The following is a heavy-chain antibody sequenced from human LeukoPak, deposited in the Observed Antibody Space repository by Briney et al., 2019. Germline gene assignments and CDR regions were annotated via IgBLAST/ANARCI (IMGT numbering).Heavy chain of an antibody. CDR2: IRYDGSLT. CDR1: GFTFSNYG. V-gene: IGHV3-30*02. CDR3: ARVSDESKTGDY. D-gene: IGHD6-25*01. J-gene: IGHJ4*02. Sequence: GGSLRLSCAASGFTFSNYGMHWVRQAPGKGLEWVAFIRYDGSLTHYLDSVNGRFTISRDNSKNTLYLQMNSLRAEDTAVYHCARVSDESKTGDYWGQGTLVTVSS.